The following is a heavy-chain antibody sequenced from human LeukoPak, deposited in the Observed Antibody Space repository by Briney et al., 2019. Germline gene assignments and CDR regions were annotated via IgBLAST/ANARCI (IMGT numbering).Heavy chain of an antibody. D-gene: IGHD5-18*01. J-gene: IGHJ4*02. Sequence: SETLSLTCTVSGGSISSGGYYWGWIRQPPGKGLEWIGSIYYSGSTYYNPSLKSRVTISVDTSKNQFSLKLSSVTAADTAVYYCARDPIPSDTAMAPHWGQGTLVTVSS. CDR3: ARDPIPSDTAMAPH. CDR1: GGSISSGGYY. CDR2: IYYSGST. V-gene: IGHV4-39*07.